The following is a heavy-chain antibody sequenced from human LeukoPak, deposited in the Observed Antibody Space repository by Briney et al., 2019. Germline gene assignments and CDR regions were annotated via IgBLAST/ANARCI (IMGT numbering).Heavy chain of an antibody. J-gene: IGHJ4*02. Sequence: ASVTVSFKASGYTFTCCYMHWVRQAPGQGLGWVGWINPNSGGTNYAQKFQGRVTMTRDTSINTAYMELSRLRSDDTAVYYCARGGNTAMVTGSIDYWGQGTLVTVSS. CDR3: ARGGNTAMVTGSIDY. D-gene: IGHD5-18*01. CDR1: GYTFTCCY. V-gene: IGHV1-2*02. CDR2: INPNSGGT.